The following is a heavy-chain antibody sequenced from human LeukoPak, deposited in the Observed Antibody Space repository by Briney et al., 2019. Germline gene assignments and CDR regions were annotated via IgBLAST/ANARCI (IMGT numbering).Heavy chain of an antibody. V-gene: IGHV1-46*01. D-gene: IGHD3-3*01. Sequence: GASVKVSCKASGYTFTSYYMHWVRQALGQGLEWMGITNPSGGSTSYAQKFQGRVTMTRDTSTSTVYMELSSLRSEDTAVYYCARSTGYDFWSGYRRGAFDIWGQGTMVTVSS. CDR3: ARSTGYDFWSGYRRGAFDI. CDR2: TNPSGGST. J-gene: IGHJ3*02. CDR1: GYTFTSYY.